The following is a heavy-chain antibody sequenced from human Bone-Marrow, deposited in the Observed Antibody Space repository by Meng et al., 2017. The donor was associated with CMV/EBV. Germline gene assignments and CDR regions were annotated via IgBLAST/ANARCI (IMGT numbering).Heavy chain of an antibody. CDR1: GFTFSSYA. V-gene: IGHV3-30-3*02. J-gene: IGHJ6*02. Sequence: LSLTCAASGFTFSSYAMHWVRQAPGKGLEWVAVISYDGSNKYYADSVKGRFTISRDNSKNTLYLQMSSLRVEDTAVYFCAKNPNSGWYYYYGMDVWGQGTTVTVSS. D-gene: IGHD6-19*01. CDR3: AKNPNSGWYYYYGMDV. CDR2: ISYDGSNK.